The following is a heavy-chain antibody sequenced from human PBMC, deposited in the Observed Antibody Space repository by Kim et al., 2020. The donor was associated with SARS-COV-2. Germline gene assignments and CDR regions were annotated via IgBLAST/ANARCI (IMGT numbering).Heavy chain of an antibody. CDR1: GYTFTSYE. CDR2: INPSGGST. V-gene: IGHV1-46*01. D-gene: IGHD3-16*01. CDR3: ARYGGGFTKGGAFDI. Sequence: ASVKVSCKASGYTFTSYEMHWGRQAPGQGLEWMGIINPSGGSTSYAQKFQGRVTMTRDTSTSTGYMERSSLRSEDTAVYYCARYGGGFTKGGAFDIWGQGTMVTVSS. J-gene: IGHJ3*02.